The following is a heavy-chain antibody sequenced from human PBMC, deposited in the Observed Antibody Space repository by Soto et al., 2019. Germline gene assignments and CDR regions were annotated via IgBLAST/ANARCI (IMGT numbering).Heavy chain of an antibody. CDR1: GYTFTGYY. V-gene: IGHV1-2*04. D-gene: IGHD3-10*01. J-gene: IGHJ4*02. Sequence: ASVKVSCKASGYTFTGYYMHWVRQAPGQGLEWMGWINPNSGGTNYAQKFQGWVTMTRDTSISTAYMELSRLRSDDTAVYYCARSLAVRGVIVYYFDYWGQGTLVTVS. CDR3: ARSLAVRGVIVYYFDY. CDR2: INPNSGGT.